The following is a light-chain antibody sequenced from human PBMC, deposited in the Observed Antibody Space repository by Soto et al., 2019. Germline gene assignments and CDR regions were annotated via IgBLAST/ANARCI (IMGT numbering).Light chain of an antibody. V-gene: IGLV2-14*01. Sequence: QSALTQPASVSGSPGQSITISCTGTSSDVGGYNYVSWYQQHPGKAPKLMIYDVSNRPSGVSNRFSGSKSGNTASLTTSGLQAEDEADYYCSSYTSSRTLVFGTGTKVTVL. CDR1: SSDVGGYNY. J-gene: IGLJ1*01. CDR3: SSYTSSRTLV. CDR2: DVS.